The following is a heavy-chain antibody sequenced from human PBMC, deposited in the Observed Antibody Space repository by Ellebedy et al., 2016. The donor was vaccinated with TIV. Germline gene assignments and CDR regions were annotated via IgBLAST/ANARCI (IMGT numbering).Heavy chain of an antibody. D-gene: IGHD3-9*01. CDR2: IIPIFGTA. CDR3: ARLYDILTGYQWFDP. J-gene: IGHJ5*02. CDR1: GGTFSSYA. Sequence: SVKVSXXASGGTFSSYAISWVRQAPGQGLEWMGGIIPIFGTANYAQKFQGRVTITADESTSTAYMELSSLRSEDTAVYYCARLYDILTGYQWFDPWGQGTLVTVSS. V-gene: IGHV1-69*13.